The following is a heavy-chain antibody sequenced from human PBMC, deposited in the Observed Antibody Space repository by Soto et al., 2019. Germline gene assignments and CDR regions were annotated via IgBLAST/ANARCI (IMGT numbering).Heavy chain of an antibody. Sequence: GGSLRLSCAASGFIFSNYAMTWVRQAPGKGLEWVSGISGRGGSPNYADSVKGRFTISRDNYKNTVSLQMNSLRAEDTAVYYCAKDRATVTTLDSAEIFDYWGQGTLVTVSS. CDR2: ISGRGGSP. CDR1: GFIFSNYA. D-gene: IGHD4-17*01. J-gene: IGHJ4*02. CDR3: AKDRATVTTLDSAEIFDY. V-gene: IGHV3-23*01.